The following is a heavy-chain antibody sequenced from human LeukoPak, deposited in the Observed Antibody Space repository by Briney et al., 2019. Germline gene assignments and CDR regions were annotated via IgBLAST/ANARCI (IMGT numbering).Heavy chain of an antibody. V-gene: IGHV3-15*01. Sequence: PGGSLRLSCAASGFTFSNAWMSWVRQAPGKGLEWVDRIKSKTDGGTTDYAAPVKGRFTISRDDSKNTLYLQMNSLKTEDTAVYYCTTTPYCSSTSCRSSDYWGQGTLVTVSS. CDR3: TTTPYCSSTSCRSSDY. J-gene: IGHJ4*02. D-gene: IGHD2-2*01. CDR1: GFTFSNAW. CDR2: IKSKTDGGTT.